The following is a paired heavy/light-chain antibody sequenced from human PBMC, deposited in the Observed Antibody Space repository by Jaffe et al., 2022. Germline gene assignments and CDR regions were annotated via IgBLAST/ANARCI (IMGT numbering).Light chain of an antibody. V-gene: IGKV1-5*03. CDR3: QEYVSHNQCT. Sequence: DIQMTQSPSTLSASVGDRVTITCRASQSVDRWLAWYQQKPGKAPKLLISETSNLESGVPSRFRGSGSGTEFTLTISSLQPDDFATYYCQEYVSHNQCTFGQGTKVEIK. CDR1: QSVDRW. CDR2: ETS. J-gene: IGKJ1*01.
Heavy chain of an antibody. Sequence: EVQLLESGGNLVQPGGSLRLSCAASGFNFDSYAMTWARQAPGKGLEWVSTISGSGGDTYYADSVKGRFTISRDNSQNTMYLQMNSLRAEDMAVYYCAKDKIIGMTADGFDIWGQGTLVTVSS. D-gene: IGHD1-20*01. CDR2: ISGSGGDT. V-gene: IGHV3-23*01. CDR3: AKDKIIGMTADGFDI. CDR1: GFNFDSYA. J-gene: IGHJ3*02.